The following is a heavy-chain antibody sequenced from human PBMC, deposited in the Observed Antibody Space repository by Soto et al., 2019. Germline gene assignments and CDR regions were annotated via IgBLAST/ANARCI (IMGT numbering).Heavy chain of an antibody. J-gene: IGHJ4*02. CDR1: GGCISSGGYS. V-gene: IGHV4-30-2*01. D-gene: IGHD2-15*01. CDR2: IYHSGST. CDR3: ARSYGGNCFDY. Sequence: SETLSLTCAVSGGCISSGGYSWSWIRQPPGKGLEWIGYIYHSGSTYYNPSLKSRVTISVDRSKNQFSLKLSSVTAADTAVYYRARSYGGNCFDYWGQGTLVTVFS.